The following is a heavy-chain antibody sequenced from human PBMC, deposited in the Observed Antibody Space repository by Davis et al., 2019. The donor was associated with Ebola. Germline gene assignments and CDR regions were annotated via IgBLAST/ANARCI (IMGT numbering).Heavy chain of an antibody. CDR3: ARESITMVRGVIMKVGYFDY. Sequence: ASVKVSCKASGYTLTDYQMHWVRQAPGQGLEWMGWINPNSGGTNYAQKFQGRVTMTRDTSISTAYMELSRLRSDDTAVYYCARESITMVRGVIMKVGYFDYWGQGTLVTVSS. CDR2: INPNSGGT. V-gene: IGHV1-2*02. CDR1: GYTLTDYQ. J-gene: IGHJ4*02. D-gene: IGHD3-10*01.